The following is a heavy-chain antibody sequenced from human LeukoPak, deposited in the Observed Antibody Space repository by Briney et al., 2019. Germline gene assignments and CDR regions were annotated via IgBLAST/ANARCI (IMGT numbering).Heavy chain of an antibody. CDR3: ARDRGRRYCSSTSCYLLDY. CDR2: IYTSGST. CDR1: GGSISRYY. V-gene: IGHV4-4*07. D-gene: IGHD2-2*01. Sequence: SETLSLTCTVSGGSISRYYWSWIRQPAGKGLEWIGRIYTSGSTNYNPSLKSRVTMSVDTSKNQFSLKLSSVTAADTAVYYCARDRGRRYCSSTSCYLLDYWGQGTLVTVSS. J-gene: IGHJ4*02.